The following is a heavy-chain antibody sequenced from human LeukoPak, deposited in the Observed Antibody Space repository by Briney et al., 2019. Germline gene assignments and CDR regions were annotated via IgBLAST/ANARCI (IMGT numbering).Heavy chain of an antibody. J-gene: IGHJ3*02. CDR3: ARPVYCSVTTCTGPLHI. Sequence: SGTLSLTCAVSGGSISSSNWWSWVRQPPGKGLEWIGEIYHSGSTNYNPSLKSRVTISVDTSKNQFSLRLSSVTAADTALYFCARPVYCSVTTCTGPLHIWGQGTMVTVSS. CDR1: GGSISSSNW. CDR2: IYHSGST. V-gene: IGHV4-4*02. D-gene: IGHD2-15*01.